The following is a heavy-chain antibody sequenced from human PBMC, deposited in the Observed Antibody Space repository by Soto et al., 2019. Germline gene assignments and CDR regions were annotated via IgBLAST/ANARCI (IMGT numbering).Heavy chain of an antibody. J-gene: IGHJ6*02. D-gene: IGHD3-3*01. CDR2: ISSSSSYI. CDR3: ARELYAGVTISRYGMDV. V-gene: IGHV3-21*01. Sequence: EVQLVESGGGLVKPGGSLRLSCAASGFTFSSYSMNWVRQAPGKGLEWVSSISSSSSYIYYADSVKGRFTISRDNAKNSRYLQMNSRRAEDTAVYYCARELYAGVTISRYGMDVWGQGTTVTVSS. CDR1: GFTFSSYS.